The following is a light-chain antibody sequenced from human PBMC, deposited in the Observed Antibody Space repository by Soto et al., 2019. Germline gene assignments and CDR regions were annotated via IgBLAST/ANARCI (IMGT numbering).Light chain of an antibody. CDR3: QQLNSYPVT. V-gene: IGKV1-9*01. CDR1: QGISSY. J-gene: IGKJ1*01. CDR2: AAS. Sequence: DIPLTQSPSILSASVGDRVIITCRASQGISSYLAWYQQKPGKAPKLLIYAASTLQSGVPSRFSGSGSGTEFTLTISSLQPEDFATYYCQQLNSYPVTFGQGTKVEIK.